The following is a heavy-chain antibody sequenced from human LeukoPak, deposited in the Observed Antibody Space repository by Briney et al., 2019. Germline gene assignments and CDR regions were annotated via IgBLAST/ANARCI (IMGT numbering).Heavy chain of an antibody. Sequence: GGSLRLSCAASGFTFRNYYMLWVRQAPGKGLEWVAVISYDGSNKYYADSVKGRFTISRDNSKNTLYLQMNSLRAEDTAVYYCARVGYCSGGSCYSEGYYYYGMDVWGQGTTVTVSS. V-gene: IGHV3-30*03. CDR3: ARVGYCSGGSCYSEGYYYYGMDV. D-gene: IGHD2-15*01. CDR1: GFTFRNYY. J-gene: IGHJ6*02. CDR2: ISYDGSNK.